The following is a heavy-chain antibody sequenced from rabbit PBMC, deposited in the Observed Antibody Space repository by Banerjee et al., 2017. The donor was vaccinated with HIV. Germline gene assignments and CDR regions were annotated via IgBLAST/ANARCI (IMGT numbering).Heavy chain of an antibody. CDR3: ARDLTGVTGWNFNL. D-gene: IGHD7-1*01. CDR1: GFSFSSSYW. V-gene: IGHV1S45*01. J-gene: IGHJ4*01. CDR2: IYNGDDKT. Sequence: QEQLEESGGDLVKPEGSLTLTCTASGFSFSSSYWICWVRQAPGKGLEWIACIYNGDDKTYYASWAKGRFTISKTSSTTVTVQMTSLTAADTATYFCARDLTGVTGWNFNLWGPGTLVTVS.